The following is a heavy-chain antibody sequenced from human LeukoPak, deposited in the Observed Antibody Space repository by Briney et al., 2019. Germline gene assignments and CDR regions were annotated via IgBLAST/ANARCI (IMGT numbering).Heavy chain of an antibody. D-gene: IGHD6-13*01. V-gene: IGHV1-2*04. CDR2: IDPNSGGT. CDR3: ARTGYSSSCPDY. Sequence: ASVKVSCKASGYTFTGYYMHWVRQAPGQGPEWMGWIDPNSGGTNYAQKFQGWVTMTRDTSISTAYMELSRLRSDDTAVYYCARTGYSSSCPDYWGQGTLVTVSS. J-gene: IGHJ4*02. CDR1: GYTFTGYY.